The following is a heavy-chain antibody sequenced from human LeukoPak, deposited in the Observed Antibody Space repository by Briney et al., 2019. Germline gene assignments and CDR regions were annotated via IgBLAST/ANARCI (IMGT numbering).Heavy chain of an antibody. Sequence: GGSLRLSCEASGFIVSSNHMSWVRQAPGKGLEWISAIYSGETTHYADSVKGRFTISRDNSKNTLYLQMNSLRAEDTAVYYCAKSFYYAFDYWGQGTLVTVSS. CDR1: GFIVSSNH. V-gene: IGHV3-53*05. D-gene: IGHD3-22*01. CDR2: IYSGETT. J-gene: IGHJ4*02. CDR3: AKSFYYAFDY.